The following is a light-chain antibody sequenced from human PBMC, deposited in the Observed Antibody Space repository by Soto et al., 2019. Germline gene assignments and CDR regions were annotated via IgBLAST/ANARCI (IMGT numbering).Light chain of an antibody. CDR1: QSVSSSF. V-gene: IGKV3-20*01. Sequence: EIVLTQSPGTLSLSPGERATLSCRASQSVSSSFLDWHQQKPGQAPRLLIYGASSRATGIPDRFSGSGSGTDFTLTISRLEPEDFAVYYCQQYGNSPRTFGQGTKVEIK. CDR3: QQYGNSPRT. J-gene: IGKJ1*01. CDR2: GAS.